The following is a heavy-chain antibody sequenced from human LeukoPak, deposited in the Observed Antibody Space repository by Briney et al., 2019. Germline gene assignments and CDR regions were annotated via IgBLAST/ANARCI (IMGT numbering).Heavy chain of an antibody. CDR3: AKFVGTTALTDFDY. D-gene: IGHD1/OR15-1a*01. CDR1: GFTFSSYG. CDR2: ISSNSGST. V-gene: IGHV3-23*01. Sequence: VGSLRLSCAASGFTFSSYGMSWVRQAPGKGLEWVSTISSNSGSTYHADSVKGRFTISRDNSKNTLYLQMNSLRAEDTAIYYCAKFVGTTALTDFDYWGQGTLVTVSS. J-gene: IGHJ4*02.